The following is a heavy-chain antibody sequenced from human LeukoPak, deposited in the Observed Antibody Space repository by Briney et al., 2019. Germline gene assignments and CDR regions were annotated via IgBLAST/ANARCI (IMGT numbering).Heavy chain of an antibody. V-gene: IGHV4-4*07. CDR1: GGSISSYY. J-gene: IGHJ5*02. CDR3: ARDLKELGYCSSTSCLSNWFDP. CDR2: IYTSGST. Sequence: SETLSLTCTVSGGSISSYYWSWIRQPAGKGLEWIGRIYTSGSTNYNPSLKSRVTMSVDTSKNQFSLKLSSVTAADTAVYYCARDLKELGYCSSTSCLSNWFDPWRQGTLVTVSS. D-gene: IGHD2-2*01.